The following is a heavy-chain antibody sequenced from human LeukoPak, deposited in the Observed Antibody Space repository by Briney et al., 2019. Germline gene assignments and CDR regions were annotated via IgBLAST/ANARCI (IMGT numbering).Heavy chain of an antibody. CDR2: MNPNSGNT. D-gene: IGHD3-10*01. CDR1: GYTFTSYD. Sequence: ASVKVSCKASGYTFTSYDINWVRQANGQGLEWMGWMNPNSGNTGYAQKFQGRVTMTRNTSISTAYMELSSLRSEDTAVYYCAIRYGSGEKYYYYYYMDVWGKGTTVTVSS. CDR3: AIRYGSGEKYYYYYYMDV. V-gene: IGHV1-8*01. J-gene: IGHJ6*03.